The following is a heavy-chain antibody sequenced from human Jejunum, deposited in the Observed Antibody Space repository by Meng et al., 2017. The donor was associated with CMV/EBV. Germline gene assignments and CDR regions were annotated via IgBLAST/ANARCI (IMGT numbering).Heavy chain of an antibody. J-gene: IGHJ4*02. CDR3: ARGLYDSSWSTFDY. CDR2: AYYRSKWFY. Sequence: QVQLQQSGPGLVKPSPTLALICAISGDSVSSKSAAWNWIRQSTSRGLEWLGRAYYRSKWFYDYALSVKSRININPDTSKNRFSLQLNSVTPEDTAVYYCARGLYDSSWSTFDYWGQGTLVTVSS. D-gene: IGHD6-13*01. CDR1: GDSVSSKSAA. V-gene: IGHV6-1*01.